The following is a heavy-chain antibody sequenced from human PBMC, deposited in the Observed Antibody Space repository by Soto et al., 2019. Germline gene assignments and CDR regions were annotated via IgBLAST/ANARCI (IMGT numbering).Heavy chain of an antibody. CDR2: INHSGST. V-gene: IGHV4-34*01. CDR1: GGSFSGYY. D-gene: IGHD2-8*01. CDR3: ARMRGYAATKNFDY. J-gene: IGHJ4*02. Sequence: QVQLQQWGAGLLKPSETLSLTCAVYGGSFSGYYWSWIRQPPGKGLEWIGEINHSGSTNYNPSLKSRVTISVDTSKNQFSLKLSSVTAADTAVYYCARMRGYAATKNFDYWGQGTLVTVSS.